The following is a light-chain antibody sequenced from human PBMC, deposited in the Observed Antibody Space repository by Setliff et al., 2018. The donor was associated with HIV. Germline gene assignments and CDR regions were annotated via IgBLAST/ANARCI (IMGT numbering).Light chain of an antibody. Sequence: QSALTQPRSVSGSPGQSVTISCTGISSDVGGYKHVSWYQQHPGKAPKLMIYDVSKRPSGVPDRFSGSKSGNTASLTISGLQAEDEADYYCWSYAGGYTLYVFGTGTKGTV. CDR1: SSDVGGYKH. J-gene: IGLJ1*01. V-gene: IGLV2-11*01. CDR2: DVS. CDR3: WSYAGGYTLYV.